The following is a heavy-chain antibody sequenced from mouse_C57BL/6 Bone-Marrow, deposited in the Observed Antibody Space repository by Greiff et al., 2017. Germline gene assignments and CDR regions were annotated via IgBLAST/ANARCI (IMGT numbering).Heavy chain of an antibody. Sequence: QVQLQQPVAELVKPGASVKLSCKASGYTFTSYWITWVKQRPGQGLEWIGDIYPGSGSTNYNEKFKGKATLTGDTSSSTAYMQLSSLTSEDSAVYYCARNGNNRFAYWGQGTLVTVSA. J-gene: IGHJ3*01. CDR2: IYPGSGST. V-gene: IGHV1-55*01. CDR1: GYTFTSYW. CDR3: ARNGNNRFAY. D-gene: IGHD2-1*01.